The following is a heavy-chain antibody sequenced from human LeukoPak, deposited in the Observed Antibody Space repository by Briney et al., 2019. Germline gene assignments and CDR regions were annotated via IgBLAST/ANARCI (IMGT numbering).Heavy chain of an antibody. CDR3: ARRPYSSGWWGPEYFDY. D-gene: IGHD6-19*01. Sequence: GESLKLSCKGSGYSFTSYWIGWVRQLPGKGLEWMGIIYPGDSDTRYSPSFQGQVTISADKSISTAYLQWSSLKASDTAMYYCARRPYSSGWWGPEYFDYWGQGTLVTVSS. V-gene: IGHV5-51*01. CDR2: IYPGDSDT. J-gene: IGHJ4*02. CDR1: GYSFTSYW.